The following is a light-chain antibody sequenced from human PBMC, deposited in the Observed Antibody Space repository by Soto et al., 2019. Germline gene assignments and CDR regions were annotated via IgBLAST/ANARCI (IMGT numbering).Light chain of an antibody. CDR1: SSDVGGYNY. Sequence: QSVLTQPASVSGSPGQSITISCTGTSSDVGGYNYVSWFQQHPGNAPKLVIYDVTNRPSGVSNRFSGSKSGNTASLTISGLQAEDEADYYCSSYRSSTTPVVFGGGTKLTVL. J-gene: IGLJ2*01. CDR3: SSYRSSTTPVV. CDR2: DVT. V-gene: IGLV2-14*03.